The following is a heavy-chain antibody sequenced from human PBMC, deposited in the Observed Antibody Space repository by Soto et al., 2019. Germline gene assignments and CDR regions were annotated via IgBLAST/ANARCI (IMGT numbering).Heavy chain of an antibody. CDR3: VRDVAWSFDY. J-gene: IGHJ4*02. CDR2: LNEDGSEK. Sequence: EMQLVESGGGLVQPGGSLRLSCVASGFTFSKHWMAWVRQAPGKGLEWVAKLNEDGSEKYHVDSMKGRFTISRDNAKNSLYLQMDSLRVEDTAVYHCVRDVAWSFDYWGQGTLVTVSS. V-gene: IGHV3-7*01. D-gene: IGHD3-3*01. CDR1: GFTFSKHW.